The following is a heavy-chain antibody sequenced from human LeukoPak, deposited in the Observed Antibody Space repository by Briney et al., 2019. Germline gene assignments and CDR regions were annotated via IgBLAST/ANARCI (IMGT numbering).Heavy chain of an antibody. CDR2: IIPISGTA. J-gene: IGHJ4*02. D-gene: IGHD3-10*01. V-gene: IGHV1-69*13. CDR1: GGTFSSYA. CDR3: ARVAVAQYYGSGSYLVY. Sequence: ASVKVSCKASGGTFSSYATSWVRQAPGQGLEWMGGIIPISGTANYAQKFQGRVTITADESTSTAYMELSSLRSEDTAVYYCARVAVAQYYGSGSYLVYWGQGTLVTVSS.